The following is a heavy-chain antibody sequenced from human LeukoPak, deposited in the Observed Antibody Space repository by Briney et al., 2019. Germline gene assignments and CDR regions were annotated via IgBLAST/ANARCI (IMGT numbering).Heavy chain of an antibody. V-gene: IGHV4-4*07. D-gene: IGHD3-22*01. Sequence: SETLSLTCTVSGGSISSYYWSWIRQPAGKGLEWIGRIYTSGSTNYNPSLKSRVTMSVDTSKNQFSPKLSSVTAADTAVYYCAREAYYYDSSGQNTLGYWGQGTLVTVSS. CDR2: IYTSGST. J-gene: IGHJ4*02. CDR1: GGSISSYY. CDR3: AREAYYYDSSGQNTLGY.